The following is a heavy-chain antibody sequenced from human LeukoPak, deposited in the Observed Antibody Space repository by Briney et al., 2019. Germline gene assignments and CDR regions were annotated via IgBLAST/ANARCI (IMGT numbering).Heavy chain of an antibody. D-gene: IGHD6-19*01. CDR2: TYFRSKWYN. Sequence: SQTLSLTCAISGDSVSSSTATWNWIRQSPSRDLEWLGRTYFRSKWYNDYAVSVKSRITINPDTSKNQLSLQLNSVTPEDTAVYYCARMYSSGQAFDIWGQGTMVSVSS. CDR1: GDSVSSSTAT. CDR3: ARMYSSGQAFDI. V-gene: IGHV6-1*01. J-gene: IGHJ3*02.